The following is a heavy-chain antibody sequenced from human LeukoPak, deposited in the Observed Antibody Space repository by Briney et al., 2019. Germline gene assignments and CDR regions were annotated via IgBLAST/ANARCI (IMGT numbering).Heavy chain of an antibody. CDR3: ARGTRRDKYYFDY. V-gene: IGHV4-39*01. J-gene: IGHJ4*02. CDR1: GGSISSSSYY. D-gene: IGHD5-24*01. CDR2: IYYSGST. Sequence: SETLSLTCTVSGGSISSSSYYWGWIRQPPGKGLEWIGSIYYSGSTYYNPPLKSRVTISVDTSKNQFSLKLSSVTAADTAVYYCARGTRRDKYYFDYWGQGTLVTVSS.